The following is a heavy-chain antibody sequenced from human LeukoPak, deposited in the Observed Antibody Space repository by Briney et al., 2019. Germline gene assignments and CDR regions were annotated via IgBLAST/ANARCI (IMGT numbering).Heavy chain of an antibody. CDR1: GYTFTSYG. V-gene: IGHV1-18*01. Sequence: ASVKVSCKTSGYTFTSYGVTWVRQAPGQGLEWMGWITAYNDNTNYAQKFQGRVTMTTDTSTSAAYMELRSLRSDDTAVYYCARDTKDSYYGMDVWGQGTTVTVSS. CDR2: ITAYNDNT. CDR3: ARDTKDSYYGMDV. J-gene: IGHJ6*02.